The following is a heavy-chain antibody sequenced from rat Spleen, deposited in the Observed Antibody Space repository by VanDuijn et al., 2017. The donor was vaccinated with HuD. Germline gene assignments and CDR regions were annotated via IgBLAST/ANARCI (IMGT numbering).Heavy chain of an antibody. V-gene: IGHV5S23*01. CDR2: ISTGGGNT. CDR1: GFTFSDFD. D-gene: IGHD3-2*01. CDR3: ARSSGGSFDY. J-gene: IGHJ4*01. Sequence: EVQLVESGGGLVQPGRSLKLSCAASGFTFSDFDMAWVRQAPTKGLEWVASISTGGGNTYYRDSVKGRFTISRDNAKNTQYLQMDSLRSEDTATYYCARSSGGSFDYWGQGASVTVSS.